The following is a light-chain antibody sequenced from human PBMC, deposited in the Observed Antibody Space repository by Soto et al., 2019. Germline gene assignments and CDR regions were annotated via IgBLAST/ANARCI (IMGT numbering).Light chain of an antibody. Sequence: DIQMTQSPSTLSASVGDRVTITCRASRSISSWLAWYQQKPGKAPKLLIYKASILQTGVPSRFSGSGSGTEFTLTISSLQPDDFATYSCQHYNNYSLTFGGGTKVEI. CDR3: QHYNNYSLT. CDR1: RSISSW. J-gene: IGKJ4*01. CDR2: KAS. V-gene: IGKV1-5*03.